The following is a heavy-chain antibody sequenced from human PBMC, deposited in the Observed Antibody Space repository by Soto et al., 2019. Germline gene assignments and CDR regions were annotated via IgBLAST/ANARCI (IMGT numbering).Heavy chain of an antibody. CDR1: GGSISSGGYY. D-gene: IGHD6-13*01. V-gene: IGHV4-31*03. CDR2: IYYSGST. CDR3: ARGEIAAAGTDY. Sequence: SETLSLTCTVSGGSISSGGYYWSWIRQHPGKGLEWIGYIYYSGSTYYNPSLKSRVTISVDTSKNQFSLKLSSVTAADTAVYYCARGEIAAAGTDYWGQGTLVTVSS. J-gene: IGHJ4*02.